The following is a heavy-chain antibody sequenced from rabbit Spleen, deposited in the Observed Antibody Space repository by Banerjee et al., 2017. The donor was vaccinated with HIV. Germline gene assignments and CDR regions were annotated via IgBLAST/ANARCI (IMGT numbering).Heavy chain of an antibody. J-gene: IGHJ4*01. CDR3: AREGSGYNIPNL. CDR1: GFDFSTYS. V-gene: IGHV1S7*01. CDR2: IVPVFGVT. D-gene: IGHD1-1*01. Sequence: QLVESGGGLVQPGGSLKLSCKASGFDFSTYSMSWVHQAPGKGLEWIGYIVPVFGVTYYASWVNGRFSISRENTQNTVYLQLNSLTAADTATYFCAREGSGYNIPNLWGPGTLVTVS.